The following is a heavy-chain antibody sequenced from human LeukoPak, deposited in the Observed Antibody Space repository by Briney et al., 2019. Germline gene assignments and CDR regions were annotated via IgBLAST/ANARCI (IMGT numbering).Heavy chain of an antibody. CDR2: ISYDGSNK. CDR3: ARGKGSGSYYNDCEY. V-gene: IGHV3-30*03. J-gene: IGHJ4*02. CDR1: GFTFSSYG. Sequence: GRSLRLSCAASGFTFSSYGMHWVRQAPGKGLEWVAVISYDGSNKYYGDSVKGRFTISRDNSKNTLYLQMNSLRAEDTAVYYCARGKGSGSYYNDCEYWGQGTLVTVSS. D-gene: IGHD3-10*01.